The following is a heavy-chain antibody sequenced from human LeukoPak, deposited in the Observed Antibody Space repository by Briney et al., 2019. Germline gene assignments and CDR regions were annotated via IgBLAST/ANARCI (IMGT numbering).Heavy chain of an antibody. CDR1: GGSISSYY. CDR3: ARRRGSFGELYYFDY. CDR2: IYYSGST. Sequence: SETLSLTCAVSGGSISSYYWSWIRQPPGKGLEWIGYIYYSGSTNYNPSLKSRVTISVDTSKNQFSLKLSSVTAADTAVYYCARRRGSFGELYYFDYWGQGTLVTVSS. J-gene: IGHJ4*02. V-gene: IGHV4-59*08. D-gene: IGHD3-10*01.